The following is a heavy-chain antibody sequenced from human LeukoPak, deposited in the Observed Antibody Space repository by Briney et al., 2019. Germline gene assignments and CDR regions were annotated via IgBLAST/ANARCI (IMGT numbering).Heavy chain of an antibody. CDR2: ISSNGGST. V-gene: IGHV3-64*01. J-gene: IGHJ4*02. Sequence: AGGSLRLSCAASGFTFSSYAMHWVRQAPGKGLEYVSAISSNGGSTYYANSVKGRFTISRDNSKNTLYLQMGSLRAEDMAVYYCARDGISESTVSYYFDYWGQGTLVTVSS. CDR1: GFTFSSYA. D-gene: IGHD3-16*02. CDR3: ARDGISESTVSYYFDY.